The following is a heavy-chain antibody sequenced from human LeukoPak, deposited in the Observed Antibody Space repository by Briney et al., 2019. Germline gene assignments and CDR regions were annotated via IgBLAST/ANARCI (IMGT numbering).Heavy chain of an antibody. CDR2: ISGSGGST. D-gene: IGHD6-19*01. J-gene: IGHJ3*02. Sequence: HPGGSLRLSCAASGFTFSSYGMSWVRQAPGKGLEWVSAISGSGGSTYYADSVKGRFTISRDNSKNTLYLQMNSLRAEDTAVYYCANSKPRLAVQTGPEALVDAFDIWGQGTMVTVSS. CDR3: ANSKPRLAVQTGPEALVDAFDI. CDR1: GFTFSSYG. V-gene: IGHV3-23*01.